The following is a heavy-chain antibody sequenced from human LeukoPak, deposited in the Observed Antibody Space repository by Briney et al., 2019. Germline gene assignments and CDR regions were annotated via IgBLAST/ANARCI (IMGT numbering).Heavy chain of an antibody. CDR2: INHSGST. CDR3: ARLRGVTTPADY. Sequence: PSETLSLTCAVYGGSFSGYYWSWIRQPPGKGLEWIGEINHSGSTNYNPSLKSRVTISVDTSKNQFSLKLSSVTAADTAVYYCARLRGVTTPADYWGQGTLVTVSS. D-gene: IGHD4-17*01. J-gene: IGHJ4*02. CDR1: GGSFSGYY. V-gene: IGHV4-34*01.